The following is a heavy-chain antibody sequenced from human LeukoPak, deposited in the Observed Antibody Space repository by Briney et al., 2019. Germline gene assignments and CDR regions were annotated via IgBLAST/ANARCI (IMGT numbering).Heavy chain of an antibody. J-gene: IGHJ4*02. D-gene: IGHD4-23*01. V-gene: IGHV3-48*01. CDR2: ISSSSSTI. CDR3: AIATVVSPIDY. CDR1: GFTFSSYG. Sequence: GGSLRLSCAASGFTFSSYGMHWVRQAPGKGLEWVSYISSSSSTIYYADSVKGRFTISRDNAKNSLYLQMSSLRAEDTALYYCAIATVVSPIDYWGQGTLVTVSS.